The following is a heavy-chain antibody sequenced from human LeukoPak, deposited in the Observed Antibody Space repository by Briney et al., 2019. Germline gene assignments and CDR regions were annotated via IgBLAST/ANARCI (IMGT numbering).Heavy chain of an antibody. V-gene: IGHV3-23*01. CDR3: AKGVRNSGWTGDYFDY. CDR1: GFTFSSYA. Sequence: AGSLRLSCAASGFTFSSYAMSWIRQAPGKRQERVSAISGTDGGTFYAGSVTGRFTVSRDNSKNTLHLQMNSLRAEDTAVYYCAKGVRNSGWTGDYFDYWGLGTLVTVSS. J-gene: IGHJ4*02. CDR2: ISGTDGGT. D-gene: IGHD6-19*01.